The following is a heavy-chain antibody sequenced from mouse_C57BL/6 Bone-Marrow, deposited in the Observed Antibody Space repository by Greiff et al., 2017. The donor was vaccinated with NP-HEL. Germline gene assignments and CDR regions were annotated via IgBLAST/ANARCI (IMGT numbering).Heavy chain of an antibody. V-gene: IGHV1-56*01. CDR1: GYTFTSYW. D-gene: IGHD3-2*02. CDR2: IFPGSGST. CDR3: ARSGGYYFGMDY. J-gene: IGHJ4*01. Sequence: QVQLKQSGPELVRPGASVKLSCKASGYTFTSYWMQWVRQRPGQGLEWIGEIFPGSGSTYYNEKFKGKATLTVDTSSSPAYMQLSSRTSEDSAVYFCARSGGYYFGMDYWGQGTSVTVSS.